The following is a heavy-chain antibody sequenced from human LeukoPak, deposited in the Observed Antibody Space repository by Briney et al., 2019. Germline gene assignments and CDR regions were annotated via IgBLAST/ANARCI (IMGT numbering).Heavy chain of an antibody. V-gene: IGHV4-38-2*01. J-gene: IGHJ4*02. CDR3: GTAVVITPFDY. CDR2: IYHSGGS. CDR1: GYSISSGYY. D-gene: IGHD3-22*01. Sequence: SETLSLTCAVSGYSISSGYYWGWIRQSPGTGLEWIGSIYHSGGSYYNPSLKSRVTISEDTSKNQFSLKLSSMSAADTAVYYCGTAVVITPFDYWGQGILVTVSS.